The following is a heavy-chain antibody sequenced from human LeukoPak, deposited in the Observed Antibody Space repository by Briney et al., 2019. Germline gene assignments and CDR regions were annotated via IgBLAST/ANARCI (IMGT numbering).Heavy chain of an antibody. Sequence: GASVKVSCKASGYTFTSYGISWVRQAPGQGLEWMGWISAYNGNTNYAQKLQGRVTMTTDTSTSTAYMELRSLRSDDTAVYYCASIKCSSTSCYNNWFDPWGQGTLVTVSS. CDR2: ISAYNGNT. V-gene: IGHV1-18*01. CDR1: GYTFTSYG. J-gene: IGHJ5*02. D-gene: IGHD2-2*01. CDR3: ASIKCSSTSCYNNWFDP.